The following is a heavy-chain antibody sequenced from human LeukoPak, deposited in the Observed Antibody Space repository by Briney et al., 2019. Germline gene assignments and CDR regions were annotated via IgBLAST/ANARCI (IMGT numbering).Heavy chain of an antibody. D-gene: IGHD3-9*01. V-gene: IGHV3-21*01. CDR1: GFTFSSYW. CDR2: ISSSSSYI. CDR3: ARGGRYYDILTGYYIGDY. Sequence: GGSLRLSCVASGFTFSSYWMHWVRQAPGKGLVWVSSISSSSSYIYYADSVKGRFTISRDNAKNSLYLQMNSLRAEDTAVYYCARGGRYYDILTGYYIGDYWGQGTLVTVSS. J-gene: IGHJ4*02.